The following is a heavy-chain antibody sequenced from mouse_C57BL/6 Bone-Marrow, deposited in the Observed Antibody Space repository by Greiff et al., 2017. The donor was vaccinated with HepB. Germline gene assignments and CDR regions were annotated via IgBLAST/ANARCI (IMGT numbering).Heavy chain of an antibody. Sequence: VQLQQSGAELMKPGASVKLSCKATGYTFTGYWIEWVKQRPGHGLEWIGEILPGSGSTNYNAKFKGKATFTADTSSNTAYMQLSSLTTEDSAIYYCARRGRWLLPPFAYWGQGTLVTVSA. CDR2: ILPGSGST. V-gene: IGHV1-9*01. J-gene: IGHJ3*01. CDR3: ARRGRWLLPPFAY. CDR1: GYTFTGYW. D-gene: IGHD2-3*01.